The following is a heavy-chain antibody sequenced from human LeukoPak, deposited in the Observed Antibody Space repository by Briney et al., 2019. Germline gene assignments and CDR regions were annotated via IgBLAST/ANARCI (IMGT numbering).Heavy chain of an antibody. J-gene: IGHJ4*02. CDR2: INPNSGGT. CDR3: ARGGKQQSRQFDY. CDR1: GYTFTSYG. Sequence: GASVKVTCKASGYTFTSYGISWVRQAPGQGLEWMGWINPNSGGTNYAQKFQGRVTMTRDTSISTAYMELSRLRSDDTAVYYCARGGKQQSRQFDYWGQGTLVTVSS. D-gene: IGHD6-13*01. V-gene: IGHV1-2*02.